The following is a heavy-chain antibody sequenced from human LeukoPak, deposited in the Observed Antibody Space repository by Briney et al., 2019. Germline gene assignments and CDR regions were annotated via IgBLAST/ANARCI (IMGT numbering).Heavy chain of an antibody. CDR1: GFTFSSYG. D-gene: IGHD3-10*01. Sequence: GGSLRLSCAASGFTFSSYGMHWVRQAPGKGLEWVAFIRYDGSNEYYADSVKGRFTISRDNSRKTLYLQMDSLKTEDTAVYYCAKERVRSDGSGSFPDYWGQGTLVTVSS. CDR3: AKERVRSDGSGSFPDY. CDR2: IRYDGSNE. V-gene: IGHV3-30*02. J-gene: IGHJ4*02.